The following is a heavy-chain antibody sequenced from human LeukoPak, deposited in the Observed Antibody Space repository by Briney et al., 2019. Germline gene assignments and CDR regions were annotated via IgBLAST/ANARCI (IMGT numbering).Heavy chain of an antibody. CDR3: ARRTYSDAFDI. J-gene: IGHJ3*02. V-gene: IGHV5-51*01. CDR2: FDPRDSDT. Sequence: GESLKISCKGSGYSFTTYWIGWMRQMPGKGLEWMGIFDPRDSDTRYSPSFQGQVTISADMSISTAYLQWGSLKASDTAMYYCARRTYSDAFDIWGQGTMVTVSS. D-gene: IGHD1-1*01. CDR1: GYSFTTYW.